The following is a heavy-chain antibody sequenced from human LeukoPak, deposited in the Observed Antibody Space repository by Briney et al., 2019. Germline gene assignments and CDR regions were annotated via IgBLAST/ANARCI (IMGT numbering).Heavy chain of an antibody. V-gene: IGHV5-51*01. CDR3: ARRSYYDSSTLYFDY. Sequence: GESLKISCKGSGYTFTTYGVAWVRQMPGEGLEWMGIIYPGDSDTRYSPSFQGQVTISADKSISTAYLQWSSLKASDTAMYYCARRSYYDSSTLYFDYWGQGTLVTVSS. CDR2: IYPGDSDT. D-gene: IGHD3-22*01. CDR1: GYTFTTYG. J-gene: IGHJ4*02.